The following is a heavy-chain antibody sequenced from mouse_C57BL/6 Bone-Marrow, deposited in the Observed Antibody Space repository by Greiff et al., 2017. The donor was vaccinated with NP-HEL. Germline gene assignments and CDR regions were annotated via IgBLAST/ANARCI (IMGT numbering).Heavy chain of an antibody. Sequence: VQLVESGPGLVQPSQSLSITCTVSGFSLTSYGVHWVRQSPGKGLEWLGVIWSGGSTDYNAAFISRLSISKDNSKSQVFFKMNSLQADDTAIYYCASLNYGFAYWGQGTLVTVSA. CDR2: IWSGGST. J-gene: IGHJ3*01. D-gene: IGHD2-1*01. V-gene: IGHV2-2*01. CDR3: ASLNYGFAY. CDR1: GFSLTSYG.